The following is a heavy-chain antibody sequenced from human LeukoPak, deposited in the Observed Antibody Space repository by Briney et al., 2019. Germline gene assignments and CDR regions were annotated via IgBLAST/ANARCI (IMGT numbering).Heavy chain of an antibody. Sequence: ASVKVSCKASGGTFSSYAISWVRQAPGQGLEWMGWINPNSGGTNYAQKFQGRVTMTRDTSISTAYMELSRLRSDDTAVYYCARDRDLLWFGELLAPFDYWGQGTLVTVSS. CDR3: ARDRDLLWFGELLAPFDY. V-gene: IGHV1-2*02. CDR2: INPNSGGT. J-gene: IGHJ4*02. CDR1: GGTFSSYA. D-gene: IGHD3-10*01.